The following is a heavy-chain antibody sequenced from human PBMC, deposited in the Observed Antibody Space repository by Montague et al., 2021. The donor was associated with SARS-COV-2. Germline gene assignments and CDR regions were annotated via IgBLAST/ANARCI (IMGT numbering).Heavy chain of an antibody. J-gene: IGHJ4*02. V-gene: IGHV4-38-2*02. CDR3: ARDVRYYDFWSGRAQTSPDY. CDR1: GYSISSGYY. D-gene: IGHD3-3*01. Sequence: SETLSLTCTVSGYSISSGYYWGWIRQPPGKGLEWIGSIYHSGSTXXNPSLKSRVTISVDTSKNQFSLKLSSVTAADTAVYYCARDVRYYDFWSGRAQTSPDYCGQGTLVTVSS. CDR2: IYHSGST.